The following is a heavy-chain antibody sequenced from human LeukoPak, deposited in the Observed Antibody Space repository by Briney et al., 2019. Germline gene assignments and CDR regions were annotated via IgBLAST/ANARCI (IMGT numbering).Heavy chain of an antibody. CDR2: IYYSGST. Sequence: SETLSLTCTVSGGSISSYYWSWIRQPPGKGLEWIGYIYYSGSTNYNPSLKSRVTISVDTSKNQFSLKLSSVTAADTAVYYCARQQQLRYGGAFDIWGQGTVVTVSS. V-gene: IGHV4-59*01. J-gene: IGHJ3*02. CDR1: GGSISSYY. CDR3: ARQQQLRYGGAFDI. D-gene: IGHD6-13*01.